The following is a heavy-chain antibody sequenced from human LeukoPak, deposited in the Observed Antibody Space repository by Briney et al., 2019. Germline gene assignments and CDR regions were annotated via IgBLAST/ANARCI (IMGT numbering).Heavy chain of an antibody. D-gene: IGHD3-3*01. J-gene: IGHJ5*02. CDR2: IYYSGST. V-gene: IGHV4-39*07. CDR3: ARDPGAMDYDFWSGYTHSSNWFDP. Sequence: SETLSLTCTVSGGSISSSSYYWGWIRQPPGKGLEWIGSIYYSGSTYYNPSLKSRVTISVDTSKNQFSLKLSSVTAADTAVYCCARDPGAMDYDFWSGYTHSSNWFDPWGQGTLVTVSS. CDR1: GGSISSSSYY.